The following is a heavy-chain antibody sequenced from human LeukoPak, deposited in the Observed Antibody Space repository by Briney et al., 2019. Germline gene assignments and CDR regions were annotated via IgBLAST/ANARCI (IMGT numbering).Heavy chain of an antibody. D-gene: IGHD1-26*01. J-gene: IGHJ4*02. CDR3: ARERAVGANPRSGFDY. CDR1: GFTFSSYS. V-gene: IGHV3-48*02. Sequence: GGSLRLSCAASGFTFSSYSMNWVRQAPGKGLEWVSYISSSSSTIYYADSVKGRFTISRDNAKNSLYLQMNSLRDEDTAVYYCARERAVGANPRSGFDYWGQGTLVTASS. CDR2: ISSSSSTI.